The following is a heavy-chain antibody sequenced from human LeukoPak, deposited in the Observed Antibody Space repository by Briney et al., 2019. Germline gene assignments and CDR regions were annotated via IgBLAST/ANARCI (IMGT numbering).Heavy chain of an antibody. D-gene: IGHD2-2*01. CDR3: ATVGYCSSTSCFD. V-gene: IGHV3-30*02. CDR2: IRYDGSNK. Sequence: GGSLRLSCAASGFTFSSYGMHWVRQAPGKGLEWVAFIRYDGSNKYYADSVKGRFTISRDNSKNTLYLQMNSLRAEDTAVYYCATVGYCSSTSCFDWGQGTLVTVSS. J-gene: IGHJ4*02. CDR1: GFTFSSYG.